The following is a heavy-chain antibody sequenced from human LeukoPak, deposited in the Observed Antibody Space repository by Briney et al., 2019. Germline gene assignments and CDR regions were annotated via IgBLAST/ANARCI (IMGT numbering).Heavy chain of an antibody. V-gene: IGHV4-34*01. D-gene: IGHD5-18*01. Sequence: GSLRLSCAASGFTFSTYWMSWIRQPPGKGLEWIGEINHSGSTNYNPSLKSRVTISVDTSKNQFSLKLSSVTAADTAVYYCARGGGIYSYGLYYYYYGMDVWGQGTTVTVSS. CDR3: ARGGGIYSYGLYYYYYGMDV. CDR2: INHSGST. CDR1: GFTFSTYW. J-gene: IGHJ6*02.